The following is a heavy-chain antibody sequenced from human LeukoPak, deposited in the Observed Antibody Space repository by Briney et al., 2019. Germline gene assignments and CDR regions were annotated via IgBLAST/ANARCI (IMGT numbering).Heavy chain of an antibody. CDR1: GYSFTSYW. CDR3: ARDCSSTSCYGDY. V-gene: IGHV5-51*01. CDR2: IYPGDSDT. Sequence: GESLKISCKGSGYSFTSYWIGWVRQLPGKGLEWMGIIYPGDSDTRYSPSFQGQVTISADTSISTAYMELSRLRSDDTAVYYCARDCSSTSCYGDYWGQGTLVTVSS. D-gene: IGHD2-2*01. J-gene: IGHJ4*02.